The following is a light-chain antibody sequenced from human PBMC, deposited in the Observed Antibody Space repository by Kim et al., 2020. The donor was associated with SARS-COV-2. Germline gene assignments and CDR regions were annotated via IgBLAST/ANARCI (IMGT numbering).Light chain of an antibody. J-gene: IGLJ3*02. CDR2: DVS. V-gene: IGLV2-11*01. CDR1: RRDVVGYNY. CDR3: CSYAGSYTLRV. Sequence: QYVTISCAGTRRDVVGYNYASWYQQHPGKAPKLMIYDVSKRPSGVPDRFSGSKSGNTASLTISGLQAEDEADYYCCSYAGSYTLRVFGGGTQLTVL.